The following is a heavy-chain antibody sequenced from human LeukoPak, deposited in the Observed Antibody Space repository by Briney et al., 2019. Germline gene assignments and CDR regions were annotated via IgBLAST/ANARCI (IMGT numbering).Heavy chain of an antibody. J-gene: IGHJ3*02. CDR3: ARDWGTNYYGSGSYIAFDI. CDR2: IYTSGST. D-gene: IGHD3-10*01. Sequence: SETLSLTCAVYGGSFSGYYWSWIRQPAGKGLEWIGRIYTSGSTNYNPSLKSRVTMSVDTSKNQFSLKLSSVTAADTAVYYCARDWGTNYYGSGSYIAFDIWGQGTMVTVSS. V-gene: IGHV4-4*07. CDR1: GGSFSGYY.